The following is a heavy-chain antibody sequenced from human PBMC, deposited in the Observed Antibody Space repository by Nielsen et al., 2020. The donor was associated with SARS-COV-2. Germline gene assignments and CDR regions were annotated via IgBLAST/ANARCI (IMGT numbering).Heavy chain of an antibody. J-gene: IGHJ4*02. CDR1: GFTFSNAW. CDR2: IKSKTDGGTT. D-gene: IGHD3-9*01. CDR3: AKRYYDILTGYWGNFDY. V-gene: IGHV3-15*01. Sequence: GGSLRLSCAASGFTFSNAWMSWVRQAPGKGLEWVGRIKSKTDGGTTDYAAPVKGRFTISRDDSKNTLYLQMNSLKTEDTAVYYCAKRYYDILTGYWGNFDYWGQGTLVTVSS.